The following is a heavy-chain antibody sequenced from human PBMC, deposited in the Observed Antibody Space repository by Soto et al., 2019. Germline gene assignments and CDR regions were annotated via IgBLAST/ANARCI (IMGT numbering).Heavy chain of an antibody. V-gene: IGHV4-34*01. J-gene: IGHJ4*02. CDR2: INHSGST. Sequence: SETLSLTCAVYGGSFSGYYWSWIRQPPGKGLEWIGEINHSGSTNYNPSLKSRVTISVDTSKNQFSLKLSSVTAADTAVYYCARGRFLYCSGGSCYHFDYWGQGTLVTVSS. CDR1: GGSFSGYY. D-gene: IGHD2-15*01. CDR3: ARGRFLYCSGGSCYHFDY.